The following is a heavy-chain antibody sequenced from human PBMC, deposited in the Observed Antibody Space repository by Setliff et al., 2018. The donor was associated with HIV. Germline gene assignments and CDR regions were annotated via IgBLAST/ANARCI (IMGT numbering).Heavy chain of an antibody. D-gene: IGHD7-27*01. J-gene: IGHJ3*02. CDR3: ARETGDDAFDI. Sequence: ASVKGPCKASGYTFTRYDINWVRQATGQGLEWMGWMNPNSGNTGYAQKFQGRVTMTRNTSISTAYMELSSLRSEDTAVYYCARETGDDAFDIWGQGTMVTVSS. CDR2: MNPNSGNT. CDR1: GYTFTRYD. V-gene: IGHV1-8*01.